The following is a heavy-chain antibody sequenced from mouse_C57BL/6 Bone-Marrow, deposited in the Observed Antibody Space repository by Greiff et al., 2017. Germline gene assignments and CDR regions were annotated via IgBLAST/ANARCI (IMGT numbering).Heavy chain of an antibody. J-gene: IGHJ1*03. CDR1: GYTFTSYG. D-gene: IGHD1-1*01. CDR2: IYPRSGNT. Sequence: VQLQQSGAELARPGASVKLSCKASGYTFTSYGISWVKQRTGQGLEWIGEIYPRSGNTYYNEKFKGKATLTADKSSSTAYMELRSLTSEGSAVYFCARGATVVGRCFDVWGTGTTVTVSS. V-gene: IGHV1-81*01. CDR3: ARGATVVGRCFDV.